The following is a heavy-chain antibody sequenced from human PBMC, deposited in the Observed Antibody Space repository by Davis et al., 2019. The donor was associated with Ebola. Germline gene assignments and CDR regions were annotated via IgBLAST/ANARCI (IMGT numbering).Heavy chain of an antibody. D-gene: IGHD6-19*01. V-gene: IGHV1-3*01. CDR1: GGTFSSYA. CDR3: ARDLRAVAGMNWFDP. Sequence: ASVKVSCKASGGTFSSYAISWVRQAPGQGLEWMGWINAGNGNTKYSQKFQGRVTITRDTSASTAYMELSSLRSDDTAVYYCARDLRAVAGMNWFDPWGQGTLVTVSS. J-gene: IGHJ5*02. CDR2: INAGNGNT.